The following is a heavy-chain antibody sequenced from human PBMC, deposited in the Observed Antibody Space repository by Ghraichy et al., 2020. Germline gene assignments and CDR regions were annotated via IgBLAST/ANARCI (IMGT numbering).Heavy chain of an antibody. CDR1: GGSLSGDY. J-gene: IGHJ5*02. V-gene: IGHV4-34*01. CDR3: ARNGVYCMAA. CDR2: IRYGEST. Sequence: SETLSLTCAVYGGSLSGDYWSCIRQPPGKGLEWIGEIRYGESTNYNPSLKSRVTISVDTSKNQFSLEMTSVTAADTAVYYCARNGVYCMAAWGQGALVTVSS. D-gene: IGHD2-21*02.